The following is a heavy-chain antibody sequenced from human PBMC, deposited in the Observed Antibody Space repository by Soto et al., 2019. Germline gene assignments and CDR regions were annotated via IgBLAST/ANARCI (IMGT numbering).Heavy chain of an antibody. D-gene: IGHD2-15*01. CDR1: GGTFSSYA. CDR2: IIPIFGTA. V-gene: IGHV1-69*13. Sequence: SVKVSCKASGGTFSSYAISWVRQAPGQGLEWMGGIIPIFGTANYAQKFQGRVTITADESTGTAYMELSSLRSEDTAVYYCARSPLGYCSGGSCYPEGYYYYGMDVWGQGTTVTVSS. J-gene: IGHJ6*02. CDR3: ARSPLGYCSGGSCYPEGYYYYGMDV.